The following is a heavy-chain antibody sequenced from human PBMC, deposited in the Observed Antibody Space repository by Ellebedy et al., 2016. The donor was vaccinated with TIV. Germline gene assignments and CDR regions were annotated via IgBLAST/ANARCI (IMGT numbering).Heavy chain of an antibody. CDR3: VREMTPIYYYYGMDV. Sequence: GGSLILSXAASGFSFSSYNMNWVRQAPGKGLEWVSSISGSSSYIYYADSLKGRFTVSIDSAENSLYLQMNSLRAEDTAVYYCVREMTPIYYYYGMDVWGQGTTVTVSS. J-gene: IGHJ6*02. V-gene: IGHV3-21*01. CDR1: GFSFSSYN. CDR2: ISGSSSYI.